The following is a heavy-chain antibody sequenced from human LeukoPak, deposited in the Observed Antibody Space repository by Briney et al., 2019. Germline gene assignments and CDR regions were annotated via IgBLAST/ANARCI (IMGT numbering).Heavy chain of an antibody. J-gene: IGHJ4*02. CDR2: IYHSGGT. V-gene: IGHV4-39*01. Sequence: PSETLSLTCTVSGGSISSSSYSWGWIRQPPGKGLEWIGVIYHSGGTYYNPSLKSRLTMSVDTSKNQFSLKLSSVTATDTAVYYCASLIAAGYFDHWGQGTLVTVSS. CDR3: ASLIAAGYFDH. D-gene: IGHD6-13*01. CDR1: GGSISSSSYS.